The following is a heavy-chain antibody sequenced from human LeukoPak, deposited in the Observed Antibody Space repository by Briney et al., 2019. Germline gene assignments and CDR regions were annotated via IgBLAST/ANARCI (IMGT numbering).Heavy chain of an antibody. CDR3: ARVNWICDY. V-gene: IGHV4-38-2*01. J-gene: IGHJ4*02. Sequence: SETLSLTWAVSGYSISNGYHWGWIRQPPGKGLEWIGSIYRSGSTYYNPSLKSRVTISVDTSKNHFSLRLSSVTAADTAVYYCARVNWICDYWGQGTLVTVSS. CDR2: IYRSGST. CDR1: GYSISNGYH. D-gene: IGHD1-20*01.